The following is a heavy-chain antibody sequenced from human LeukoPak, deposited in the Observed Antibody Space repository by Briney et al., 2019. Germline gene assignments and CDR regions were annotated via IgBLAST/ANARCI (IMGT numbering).Heavy chain of an antibody. J-gene: IGHJ4*02. Sequence: PSETLSLTCTVSGGSISSSSYYWGWIRQPPGKGLEWIGSIYYSGSTYYNPSLKSRVTISVDTSKNQFSLKLSSVTAADTAVYYCARYYGGNSLFFDYWGQGTLVTVSS. CDR1: GGSISSSSYY. D-gene: IGHD4-23*01. CDR2: IYYSGST. CDR3: ARYYGGNSLFFDY. V-gene: IGHV4-39*07.